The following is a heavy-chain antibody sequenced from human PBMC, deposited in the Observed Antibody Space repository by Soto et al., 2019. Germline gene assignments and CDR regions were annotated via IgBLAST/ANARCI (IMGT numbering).Heavy chain of an antibody. J-gene: IGHJ4*02. CDR3: ARGIIYHDSSAYFDS. D-gene: IGHD3-22*01. CDR2: INHSGST. CDR1: GGPFSGYY. Sequence: QVQLQQWGAGLLKPSETLALTCAVYGGPFSGYYWSWIRQSPGTGLEWIGEINHSGSTNYNPSLKSRVTIAVDTSKNQFSPKWTSVIAADTAVYYCARGIIYHDSSAYFDSWGQGTLVTVSS. V-gene: IGHV4-34*01.